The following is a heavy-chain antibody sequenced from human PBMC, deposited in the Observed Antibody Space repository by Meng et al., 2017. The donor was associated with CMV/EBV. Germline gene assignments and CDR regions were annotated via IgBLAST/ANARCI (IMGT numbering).Heavy chain of an antibody. Sequence: GESLKISCAASGFTFSSYSMNWVRQAPGKGLEWVSYISSSSSTIYYADSVKGRFTISRDNAKTSLYLQMNSLRAEDTAVYYCARVTRVIRLGDTSGLDYWGQGTLVTVSS. CDR1: GFTFSSYS. CDR2: ISSSSSTI. CDR3: ARVTRVIRLGDTSGLDY. D-gene: IGHD3-16*01. J-gene: IGHJ4*02. V-gene: IGHV3-48*04.